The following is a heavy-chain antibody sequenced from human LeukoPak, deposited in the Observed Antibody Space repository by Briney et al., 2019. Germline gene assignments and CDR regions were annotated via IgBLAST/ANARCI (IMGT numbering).Heavy chain of an antibody. Sequence: PGGSLRLSCAASGFTVSSNYISWVRQAPGKGLEWVSGIYSGGHIYYADSVEGRFTISRDNSKNTLYLQMNSLRAEDTAVYYCAGKQGSGSLRPLDYWGQGTLVTVSS. CDR3: AGKQGSGSLRPLDY. D-gene: IGHD3-10*01. CDR2: IYSGGHI. CDR1: GFTVSSNY. V-gene: IGHV3-53*01. J-gene: IGHJ4*02.